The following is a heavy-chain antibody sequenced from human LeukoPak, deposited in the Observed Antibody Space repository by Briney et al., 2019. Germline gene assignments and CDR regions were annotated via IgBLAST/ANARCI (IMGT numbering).Heavy chain of an antibody. V-gene: IGHV3-66*01. J-gene: IGHJ4*02. Sequence: GGSLRLSCAASGFTVSSNYMSWVRQAPGKGLEWVSVIYSGGSTYYADSAKGRFTISRDNSKNTLYLQMNSLRAEDTAVYYCARGEVGATKSLDYWGQGTLVTVSS. CDR2: IYSGGST. CDR1: GFTVSSNY. CDR3: ARGEVGATKSLDY. D-gene: IGHD1-26*01.